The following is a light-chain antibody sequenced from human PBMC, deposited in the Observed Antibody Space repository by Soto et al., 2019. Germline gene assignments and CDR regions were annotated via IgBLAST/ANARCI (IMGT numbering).Light chain of an antibody. J-gene: IGKJ3*01. Sequence: EIVLTQSPATLSLSPGERATLSCTASQSVSSYLAWYQQKPGPAPRIRIYDASNSATGIPARFSGSGSETDFTPNTSSLEPEDFAVYYCQQRSNCPPHITSGPGTKVDIK. V-gene: IGKV3-11*01. CDR3: QQRSNCPPHIT. CDR1: QSVSSY. CDR2: DAS.